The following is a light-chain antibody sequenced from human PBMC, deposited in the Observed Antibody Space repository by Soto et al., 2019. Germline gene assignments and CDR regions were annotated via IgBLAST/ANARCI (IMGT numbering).Light chain of an antibody. Sequence: EIVMTQSPATLSVSPGERATLSCRASQSVSINLAWYQQKPGQAPRLLIYDTSTRATGISARFSGSGSGTDFTLTISGLQSEDFAVYYCQQYNNWPPSWTFGQGTKVDIK. J-gene: IGKJ1*01. CDR1: QSVSIN. V-gene: IGKV3-15*01. CDR3: QQYNNWPPSWT. CDR2: DTS.